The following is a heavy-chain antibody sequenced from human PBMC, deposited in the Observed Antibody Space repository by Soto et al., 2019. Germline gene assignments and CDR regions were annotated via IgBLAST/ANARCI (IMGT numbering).Heavy chain of an antibody. D-gene: IGHD2-2*01. CDR2: IYYSGNT. CDR1: GGSITSSNYH. V-gene: IGHV4-39*01. Sequence: SETLSLTCTVSGGSITSSNYHWGWSRQPPGKGLEWIGTIYYSGNTYYNPSLKSRVTMSMDASKNQFSLTLSSVAVADTAVYYCSRLTNARPGDDWGQGTLVTVPS. J-gene: IGHJ4*02. CDR3: SRLTNARPGDD.